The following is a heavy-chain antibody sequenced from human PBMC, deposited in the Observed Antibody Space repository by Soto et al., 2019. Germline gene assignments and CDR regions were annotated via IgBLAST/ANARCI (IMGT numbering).Heavy chain of an antibody. J-gene: IGHJ6*02. CDR2: INPSGGST. CDR3: ARDLDYGSGSYYNPYYYYGMDV. CDR1: GYTFTSYY. Sequence: ASVKVSCKASGYTFTSYYMHWVRQAPGQGLEWMGIINPSGGSTSYAQKFQGRVTMTRDTSTSTVYMELSSLRSEDTAVYYCARDLDYGSGSYYNPYYYYGMDVWGQGTTVTVSS. V-gene: IGHV1-46*01. D-gene: IGHD3-10*01.